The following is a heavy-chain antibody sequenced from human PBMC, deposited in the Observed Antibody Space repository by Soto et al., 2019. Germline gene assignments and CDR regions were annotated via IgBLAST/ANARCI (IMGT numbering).Heavy chain of an antibody. D-gene: IGHD6-13*01. CDR2: IYYSGST. CDR1: GGSISSGGYS. Sequence: PSETLSLTCAVFGGSISSGGYSWSWIRQPPGKGLEWIGYIYYSGSTNYNPSLKSRVTISVDTSKNQFSLKLSSVTAADTAVYYCARFRTLRRIADGSYGMDVWGQGTTVTVSS. V-gene: IGHV4-61*08. CDR3: ARFRTLRRIADGSYGMDV. J-gene: IGHJ6*02.